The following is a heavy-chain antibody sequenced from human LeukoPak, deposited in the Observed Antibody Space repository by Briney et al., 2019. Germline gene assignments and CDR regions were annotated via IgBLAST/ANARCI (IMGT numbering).Heavy chain of an antibody. CDR3: AREGEYCSGGSCDKSDY. J-gene: IGHJ4*02. V-gene: IGHV1-69*13. CDR2: IIPIFGTA. D-gene: IGHD2-15*01. Sequence: ASVTVSCKASGYTFTGYYMHWVRQATGQGLEWMGGIIPIFGTANYAQKFQGRVTITADESTSTAYMELSSLRSEDTAVYYCAREGEYCSGGSCDKSDYWGQGTLVTVSS. CDR1: GYTFTGYY.